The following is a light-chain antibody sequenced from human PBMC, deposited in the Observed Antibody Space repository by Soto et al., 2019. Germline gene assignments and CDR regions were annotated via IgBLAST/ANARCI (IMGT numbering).Light chain of an antibody. Sequence: DIQMTQSPSSLSASVGDRVTITCRASQRVSIYLNWYQLKPGKAPKHLIYSASTLQGGVPSRFSGRGSGTDFTLTISSLQPEDFATYCWQQSYSIPFTFGPGTKVDIK. V-gene: IGKV1-39*01. CDR1: QRVSIY. CDR3: QQSYSIPFT. J-gene: IGKJ3*01. CDR2: SAS.